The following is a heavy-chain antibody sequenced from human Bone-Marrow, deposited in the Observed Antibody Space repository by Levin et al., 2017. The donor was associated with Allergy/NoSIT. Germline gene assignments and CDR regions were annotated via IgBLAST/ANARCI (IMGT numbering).Heavy chain of an antibody. CDR2: IIPLFGTS. Sequence: ASVKVSCKASGGTFNNYAFNWVRQAPGQGLEWMGVIIPLFGTSNYAQKFLGRVTITADKSTSTAYMELTSLTSEDTAVYYCARELGRYPYFGYWGQGTLVTVSS. CDR1: GGTFNNYA. CDR3: ARELGRYPYFGY. V-gene: IGHV1-69*06. J-gene: IGHJ4*02. D-gene: IGHD7-27*01.